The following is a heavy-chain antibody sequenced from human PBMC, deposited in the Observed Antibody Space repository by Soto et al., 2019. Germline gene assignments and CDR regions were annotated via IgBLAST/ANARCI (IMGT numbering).Heavy chain of an antibody. CDR3: ARMRYDFWSGYPTHFDY. V-gene: IGHV4-30-4*01. Sequence: QVQLQESGPGLVKPSQTLSLTCTVSGGSISSGDYYWSWIRQPPGKGLEWIGYIYYSGSTYYNPSLKRRVTISVDTSKNQFSLKLSSVTAADTAVYYCARMRYDFWSGYPTHFDYWGQGTLVTVSS. CDR2: IYYSGST. CDR1: GGSISSGDYY. J-gene: IGHJ4*02. D-gene: IGHD3-3*01.